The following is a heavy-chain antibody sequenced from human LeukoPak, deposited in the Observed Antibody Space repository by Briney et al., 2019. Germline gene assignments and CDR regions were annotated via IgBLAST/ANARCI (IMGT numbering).Heavy chain of an antibody. Sequence: GGSLRLSCAASGFTFSSYAMSWVRQAPGKGLEWVSAISGSGGSTYYADSVKGRFTISRDNSKNTLSLQMNSLRAEDTAVYYCAKDLGYYGSITYFDYWGQGTLVTVSS. D-gene: IGHD3-10*01. CDR1: GFTFSSYA. V-gene: IGHV3-23*01. CDR3: AKDLGYYGSITYFDY. CDR2: ISGSGGST. J-gene: IGHJ4*02.